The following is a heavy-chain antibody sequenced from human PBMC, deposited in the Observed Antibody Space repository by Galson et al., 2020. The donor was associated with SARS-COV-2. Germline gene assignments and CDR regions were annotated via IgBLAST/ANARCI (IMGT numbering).Heavy chain of an antibody. J-gene: IGHJ6*02. CDR1: GGSISSRIYY. Sequence: SETLSLTCTVSGGSISSRIYYWAWIRQPPGKGLEWIASIHYSGSTYYSPSLKSRVTISTDTSKNQFSLKLSSVTAADTAVYYCARDCSYYDSINYDYPDYYYYGLDVWGQGTTVTVSS. D-gene: IGHD3-22*01. CDR2: IHYSGST. CDR3: ARDCSYYDSINYDYPDYYYYGLDV. V-gene: IGHV4-39*07.